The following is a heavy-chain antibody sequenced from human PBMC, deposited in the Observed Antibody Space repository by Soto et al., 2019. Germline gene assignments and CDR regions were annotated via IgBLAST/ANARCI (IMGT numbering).Heavy chain of an antibody. D-gene: IGHD1-26*01. CDR3: ARVARYSGSYYHPGNFDY. CDR2: IYYSGST. Sequence: SETLSLTGTVAGGSISGYCWSWIRQPPGKGLEWIGYIYYSGSTNYNPSLKSRVTISVDTSKNQFSLKLSSVTAADTAVYYCARVARYSGSYYHPGNFDYWGQGTLVTVS. V-gene: IGHV4-59*01. CDR1: GGSISGYC. J-gene: IGHJ4*02.